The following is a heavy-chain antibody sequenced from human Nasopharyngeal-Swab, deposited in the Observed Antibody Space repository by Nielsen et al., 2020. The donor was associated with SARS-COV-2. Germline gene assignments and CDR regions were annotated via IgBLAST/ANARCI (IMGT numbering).Heavy chain of an antibody. J-gene: IGHJ6*02. Sequence: GESLKISCAASGFTFSSYWMSWVRQAPGKGLEWVANIKQDGSEKYYVDSVKGRFTIARDNAKNSLYLQMNSLRAEDTAVYYCARDIYGDNYYYYYGMDVWGQGTTFTFSS. CDR1: GFTFSSYW. CDR3: ARDIYGDNYYYYYGMDV. CDR2: IKQDGSEK. D-gene: IGHD4/OR15-4a*01. V-gene: IGHV3-7*01.